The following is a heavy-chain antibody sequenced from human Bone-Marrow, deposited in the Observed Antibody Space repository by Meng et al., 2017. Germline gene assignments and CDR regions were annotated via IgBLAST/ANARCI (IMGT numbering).Heavy chain of an antibody. CDR1: GFTFSSYS. J-gene: IGHJ4*02. V-gene: IGHV3-23*01. D-gene: IGHD5-24*01. CDR2: ISGSGGST. CDR3: ASHVEMAPIDY. Sequence: GESLKISCAASGFTFSSYSMNWVRQAPGKGLEWVSAISGSGGSTYYADSVKGRFTISRDNSKNTLYLQMNSLRAEDTAVYYCASHVEMAPIDYWGQGTLVTVSS.